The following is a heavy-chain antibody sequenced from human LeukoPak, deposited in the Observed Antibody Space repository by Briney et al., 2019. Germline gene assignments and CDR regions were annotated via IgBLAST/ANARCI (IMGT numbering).Heavy chain of an antibody. J-gene: IGHJ4*02. CDR2: ISRSSSYI. CDR3: VRDDIAARAFDY. Sequence: PGGSLRLSCAASGFTFSSYSMNWVRQAPGKGLEWVSSISRSSSYIYYADSVKGRFTISRDNAKNSLYLQMNSLRAEDTAVYYCVRDDIAARAFDYWGQGTLVTVSS. V-gene: IGHV3-21*01. CDR1: GFTFSSYS. D-gene: IGHD2-15*01.